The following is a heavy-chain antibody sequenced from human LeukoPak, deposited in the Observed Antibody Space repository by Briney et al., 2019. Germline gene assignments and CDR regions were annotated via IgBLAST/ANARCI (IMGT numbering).Heavy chain of an antibody. CDR1: GLTVSSNC. J-gene: IGHJ4*02. Sequence: GGSLRLSCAASGLTVSSNCMSWVRQAPGKGLEWVSFIYSGGNTYYADSVKGRFTISRDNSKNTLYLQMNSLRAEDTAVYYCAKRRLGYDSSGYYFDYWGQGTLVTVSS. CDR3: AKRRLGYDSSGYYFDY. V-gene: IGHV3-53*01. D-gene: IGHD3-22*01. CDR2: IYSGGNT.